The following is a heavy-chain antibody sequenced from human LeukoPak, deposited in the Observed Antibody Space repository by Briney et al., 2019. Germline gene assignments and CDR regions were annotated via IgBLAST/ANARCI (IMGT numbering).Heavy chain of an antibody. Sequence: PSQTLSLTCTVSGDSIISGGSYWSWIRQPPGKGLEWIGYIYHSGDTYYNPSLKSRVSVSMDRSKNQFSLSLTSVTAADTAVYYCARDDGSSGVDSWGQGTLVTVSS. J-gene: IGHJ4*02. V-gene: IGHV4-30-2*01. CDR1: GDSIISGGSY. CDR3: ARDDGSSGVDS. CDR2: IYHSGDT. D-gene: IGHD1-26*01.